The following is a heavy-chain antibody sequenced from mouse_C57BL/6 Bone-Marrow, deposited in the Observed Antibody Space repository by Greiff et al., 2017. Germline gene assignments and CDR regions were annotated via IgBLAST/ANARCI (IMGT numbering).Heavy chain of an antibody. CDR3: ARLDYYGSSYED. V-gene: IGHV1-64*01. J-gene: IGHJ2*01. Sequence: QVQLQQPGAELVKPGASVTLSCKASGYTFTSYWMHWVKQRPGQGLEWIGMIHPNSGSTNYNQKFKSKATLTVDKSSSTAYMQLSSLTSEDSAVXYCARLDYYGSSYEDWGQGTTLTVSS. CDR2: IHPNSGST. CDR1: GYTFTSYW. D-gene: IGHD1-1*01.